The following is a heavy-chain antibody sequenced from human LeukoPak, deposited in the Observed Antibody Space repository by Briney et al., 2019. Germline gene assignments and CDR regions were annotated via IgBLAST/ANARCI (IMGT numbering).Heavy chain of an antibody. V-gene: IGHV4-4*07. CDR1: GGSISSYY. D-gene: IGHD3-22*01. Sequence: SETLSLTCTVSGGSISSYYWSWIRQSAGKGLEWIGRIYTSGSTNYNPSLKSRVTMSVDTSKNQFSLKLSSVTAADTAVYYCARIYYYDSSAFFSFDPWGQGTLVTVSS. CDR3: ARIYYYDSSAFFSFDP. J-gene: IGHJ5*02. CDR2: IYTSGST.